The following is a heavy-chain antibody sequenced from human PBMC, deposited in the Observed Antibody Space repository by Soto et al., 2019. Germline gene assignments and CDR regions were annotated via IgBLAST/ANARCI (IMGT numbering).Heavy chain of an antibody. CDR2: IYYSGTT. V-gene: IGHV4-59*01. CDR1: GGSISTYY. Sequence: QVQLQESGPGLVKPSETLSLTCTVSGGSISTYYWSWIRQPPGKGLEWIGYIYYSGTTNYNPSLKSRVTRSVDTSKNQFPLKLRSVTAADTAVYYCARGKYSGSYYDWFDPWGQGTLGTVSS. J-gene: IGHJ5*02. D-gene: IGHD1-26*01. CDR3: ARGKYSGSYYDWFDP.